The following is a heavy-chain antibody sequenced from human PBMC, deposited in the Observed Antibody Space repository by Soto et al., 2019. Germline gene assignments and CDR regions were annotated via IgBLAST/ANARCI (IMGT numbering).Heavy chain of an antibody. CDR3: ARGRAGYDYIWGSYRPFDY. CDR2: INHSGST. CDR1: GGSFSGYY. D-gene: IGHD3-16*02. Sequence: QVQLQQWGAGLLKPSETLSLTCAVYGGSFSGYYWSWIRQPPGKGLEWIGEINHSGSTNYNPSLKSRVTISVDTSKNQFSLKLSSVTAADTAVYYCARGRAGYDYIWGSYRPFDYRGQGTLVTVSS. V-gene: IGHV4-34*01. J-gene: IGHJ4*02.